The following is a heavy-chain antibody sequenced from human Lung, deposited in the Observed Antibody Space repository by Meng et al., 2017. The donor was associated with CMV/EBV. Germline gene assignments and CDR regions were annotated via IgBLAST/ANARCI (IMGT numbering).Heavy chain of an antibody. Sequence: ESXKISCKGSAYTFSTYWLGWVRQLPGRGLEWMGLIYPADSNTTYSPSFRGHVTISADKSISTAYLQWIGLRASDTAIYYCARKRGYFFDYWGHGTPVTVSS. J-gene: IGHJ4*01. CDR2: IYPADSNT. V-gene: IGHV5-51*01. CDR1: AYTFSTYW. CDR3: ARKRGYFFDY. D-gene: IGHD3-10*01.